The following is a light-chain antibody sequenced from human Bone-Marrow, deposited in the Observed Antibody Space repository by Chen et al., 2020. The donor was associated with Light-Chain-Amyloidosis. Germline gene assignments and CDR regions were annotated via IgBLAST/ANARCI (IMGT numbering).Light chain of an antibody. CDR2: RDT. CDR3: QSADSSGTYEVI. Sequence: YELPQPPSVSVSPAQTARITCSGEDLPTKYAYWYQQKPGQAPVLVIHRDTERPSGISERFSGSSSGTTATLTISGVQAEDEADYHCQSADSSGTYEVIFGGGTKLTVL. J-gene: IGLJ2*01. CDR1: DLPTKY. V-gene: IGLV3-25*03.